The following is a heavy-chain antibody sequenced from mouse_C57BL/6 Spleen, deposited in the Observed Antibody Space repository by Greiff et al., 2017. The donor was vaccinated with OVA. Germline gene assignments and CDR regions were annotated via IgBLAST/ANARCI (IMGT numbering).Heavy chain of an antibody. J-gene: IGHJ3*01. Sequence: VQRVESGAELAKPGASVKLSCKASGYTFTSYWMHWVKQRPGQGLEWIGYINPSSGYTKYNQKFKDKATLTADKSSSTAYMQLSSLTYEDSAVYYCARFYYGSIVAYWGQGTLVTVSA. D-gene: IGHD1-1*01. CDR2: INPSSGYT. CDR1: GYTFTSYW. V-gene: IGHV1-7*01. CDR3: ARFYYGSIVAY.